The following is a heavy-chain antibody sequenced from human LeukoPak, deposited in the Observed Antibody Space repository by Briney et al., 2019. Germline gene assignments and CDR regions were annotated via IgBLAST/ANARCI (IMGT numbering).Heavy chain of an antibody. CDR2: INPSGGST. Sequence: ASVKVSCKASGYTFTSYYMHWVRQAPGQGLEWMGIINPSGGSTSYAQKFQGGVTMTRDTSTSTAYMELRSLRSDDTAVYYCARSAYYDFWSGYYESYYYYGMDVWGQGTTVTVSS. CDR3: ARSAYYDFWSGYYESYYYYGMDV. CDR1: GYTFTSYY. J-gene: IGHJ6*02. D-gene: IGHD3-3*01. V-gene: IGHV1-46*01.